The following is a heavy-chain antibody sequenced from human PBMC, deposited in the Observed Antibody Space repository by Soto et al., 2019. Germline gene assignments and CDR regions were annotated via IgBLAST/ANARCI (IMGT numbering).Heavy chain of an antibody. V-gene: IGHV3-30*18. Sequence: PGGSLRLSCAASGFTFSSYGMHWVRQAPGKGLEWVAVISYDGSNKYYADSVKGRFTISRDNSKNTLYLQMNSLRAEDTAVYYCAKDPARITMVRGVYYYGMDVWGQGTTVTVSS. D-gene: IGHD3-10*01. CDR1: GFTFSSYG. CDR2: ISYDGSNK. CDR3: AKDPARITMVRGVYYYGMDV. J-gene: IGHJ6*02.